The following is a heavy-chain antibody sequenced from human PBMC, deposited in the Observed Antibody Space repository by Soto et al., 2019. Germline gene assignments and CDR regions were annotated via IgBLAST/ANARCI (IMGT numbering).Heavy chain of an antibody. CDR2: TSYDGSNK. CDR1: GFTFSSYG. Sequence: PGGSLRLSCAASGFTFSSYGMHWVRQAPGRGLEWVAVTSYDGSNKYYADSVKGRFTISRDNSKNTLYLQMGSLRAEDTAVYYCAKGFNWNDYYDYWGQGTLVTVSS. CDR3: AKGFNWNDYYDY. V-gene: IGHV3-30*18. J-gene: IGHJ4*02. D-gene: IGHD1-1*01.